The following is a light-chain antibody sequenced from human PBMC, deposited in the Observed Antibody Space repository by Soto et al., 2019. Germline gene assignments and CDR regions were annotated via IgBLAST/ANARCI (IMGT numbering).Light chain of an antibody. CDR3: QQLDSYVFT. CDR1: QGISSY. V-gene: IGKV1-9*01. Sequence: IQLTQSPSSLSAYVGDRVTITCRASQGISSYLAWYQQKPGEAPKLLIYAASTLQSGVPSRFSGSGSGTDFTLTISSLQPEDFATYYCQQLDSYVFTFGPGTKVDIK. J-gene: IGKJ3*01. CDR2: AAS.